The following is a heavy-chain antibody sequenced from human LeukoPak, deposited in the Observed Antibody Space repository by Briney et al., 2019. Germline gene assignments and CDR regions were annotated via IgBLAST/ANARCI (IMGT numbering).Heavy chain of an antibody. D-gene: IGHD2-21*01. CDR2: INPNNGDT. J-gene: IGHJ4*02. Sequence: GASVKVSCKASGYTFTAQYMPWVRQAPGQGLEWMGWINPNNGDTKYAQSFLGRVTMTRDTSTTTAYMELSSLRSDDTAVYFCASYPRSIPTPPFDYRGQGTLVTVSS. CDR3: ASYPRSIPTPPFDY. V-gene: IGHV1-2*02. CDR1: GYTFTAQY.